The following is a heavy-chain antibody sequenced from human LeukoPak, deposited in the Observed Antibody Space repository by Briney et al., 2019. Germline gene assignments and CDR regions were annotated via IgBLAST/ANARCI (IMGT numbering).Heavy chain of an antibody. V-gene: IGHV3-48*03. Sequence: GGSLRLSCAASGFTFSNYEMNWVRQAPGKGLEWVSYISNFGSTIYYADSVKGRFTISRDNAKNSLYLQMNSLRAEDTAVYYCARDTSRGFQYYFDYWGQGTLVTVSS. CDR1: GFTFSNYE. CDR3: ARDTSRGFQYYFDY. J-gene: IGHJ4*02. CDR2: ISNFGSTI.